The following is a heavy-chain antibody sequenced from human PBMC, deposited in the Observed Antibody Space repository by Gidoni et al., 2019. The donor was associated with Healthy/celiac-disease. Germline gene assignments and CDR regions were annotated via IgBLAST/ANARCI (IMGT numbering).Heavy chain of an antibody. CDR2: IKIKSDGGTT. J-gene: IGHJ4*02. V-gene: IGHV3-15*01. CDR1: GFTFSNAW. D-gene: IGHD3-16*01. CDR3: TTDHRLGDY. Sequence: EVQLVESGGGLVKPGGSLRLACAASGFTFSNAWMSWVRQAPGKGLEWVGRIKIKSDGGTTDYAAPVKGRFTISRDDSKNTLYLQMNSLKTEDTAVYYCTTDHRLGDYWGQGTLVTVSS.